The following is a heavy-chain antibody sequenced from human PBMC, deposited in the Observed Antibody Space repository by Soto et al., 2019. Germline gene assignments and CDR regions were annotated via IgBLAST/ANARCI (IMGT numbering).Heavy chain of an antibody. J-gene: IGHJ4*02. V-gene: IGHV1-69*06. Sequence: QVQLVQSGAEVKNPGSSVKVSCKTSGGTFNSYLIDWVRQAPGPGLEWRGGIIPDFGTAKYAQKFPGRVTITADKSTTTAYMELRTLTSEDKAVYYCARGLDQPPVGLYFDTWGQGTLVTVSS. CDR1: GGTFNSYL. D-gene: IGHD2-2*01. CDR3: ARGLDQPPVGLYFDT. CDR2: IIPDFGTA.